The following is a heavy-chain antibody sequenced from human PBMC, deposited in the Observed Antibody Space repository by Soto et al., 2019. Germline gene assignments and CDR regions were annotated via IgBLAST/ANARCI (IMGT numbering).Heavy chain of an antibody. J-gene: IGHJ6*02. CDR1: GFTCSSYG. CDR2: ISYDGSNK. D-gene: IGHD3-22*01. Sequence: GWSLRLSCAASGFTCSSYGMHWVRQAPGKGLEWVAVISYDGSNKYYADSVKGRFTISRDNSKNTLYLQMNSLRAEDTAVYYCAKGYNYYDSSGINYYYGMDVWGQGTTVTASS. V-gene: IGHV3-30*18. CDR3: AKGYNYYDSSGINYYYGMDV.